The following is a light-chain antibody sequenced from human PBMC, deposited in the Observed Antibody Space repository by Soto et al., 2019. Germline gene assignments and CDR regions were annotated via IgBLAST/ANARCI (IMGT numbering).Light chain of an antibody. V-gene: IGLV7-46*01. J-gene: IGLJ3*02. CDR2: DTS. Sequence: QAVVTQEPSLTVSPGGTVTLTCGSTTGAVTSSHYPYWFQQKPGQAPRTLIYDTSNKHSWTPAQFSGSLLGGKAALTLAGAQTDDEADYYCLLSYSGTSWVFGGGTKLTVL. CDR3: LLSYSGTSWV. CDR1: TGAVTSSHY.